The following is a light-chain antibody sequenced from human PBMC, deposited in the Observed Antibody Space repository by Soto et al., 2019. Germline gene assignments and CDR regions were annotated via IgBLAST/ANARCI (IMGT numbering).Light chain of an antibody. V-gene: IGLV2-14*01. J-gene: IGLJ3*02. Sequence: QSVLTQPASVSGSPGQSITISCTGTSSDVGGYNYVSWYQQHPGKAPKLMIYDVSNRPSGVSNHFSGSKSGNTASLTISGLQADDETDYYCSSYTSSSVGVFGGGTKLTVL. CDR1: SSDVGGYNY. CDR2: DVS. CDR3: SSYTSSSVGV.